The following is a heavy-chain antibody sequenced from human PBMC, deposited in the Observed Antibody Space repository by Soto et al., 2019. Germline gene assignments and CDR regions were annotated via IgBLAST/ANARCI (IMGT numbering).Heavy chain of an antibody. CDR3: AKVKVVALA. Sequence: VGSLRLSCASSVFTFSSYAMSCVRHAPGKGLEWVSAISGSGGSTYYADSVKGRFTISRDNSKNTLYLQMNSLRAEDTAVYYCAKVKVVALAWGQGTLVTVSS. CDR1: VFTFSSYA. V-gene: IGHV3-23*01. J-gene: IGHJ5*02. D-gene: IGHD6-19*01. CDR2: ISGSGGST.